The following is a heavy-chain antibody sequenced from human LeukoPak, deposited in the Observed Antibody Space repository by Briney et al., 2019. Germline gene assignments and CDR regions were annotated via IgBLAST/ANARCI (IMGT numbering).Heavy chain of an antibody. V-gene: IGHV5-51*01. D-gene: IGHD6-6*01. CDR2: IYPGDSDT. J-gene: IGHJ6*03. CDR3: ARSDLGRYSSSSYYYYYMDV. CDR1: GSRFTSYW. Sequence: GESLKISCKGSGSRFTSYWIGWVRQMPGKGLEWMGIIYPGDSDTRYSPSFQGQVTISADKSISTAYLQWSSLKASDTAMYYCARSDLGRYSSSSYYYYYMDVWGKGTTVTVSS.